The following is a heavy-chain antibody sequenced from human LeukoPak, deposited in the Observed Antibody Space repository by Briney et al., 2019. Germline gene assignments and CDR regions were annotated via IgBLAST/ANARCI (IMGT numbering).Heavy chain of an antibody. CDR2: ISRSSGYI. CDR3: ARDPGGTWGFDY. D-gene: IGHD7-27*01. J-gene: IGHJ4*02. CDR1: GFTFSDYT. V-gene: IGHV3-21*01. Sequence: PGGSLTLSCAASGFTFSDYTMNWVRQAPGKGLEWVSSISRSSGYIYYADSVKGRFTISRDNSKNTLYLQMNSLRAEDTAVYYCARDPGGTWGFDYWGQGALVTVSS.